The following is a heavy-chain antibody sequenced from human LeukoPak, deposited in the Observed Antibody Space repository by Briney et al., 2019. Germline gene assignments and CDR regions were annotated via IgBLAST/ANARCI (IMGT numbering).Heavy chain of an antibody. CDR2: IKHNGNVN. J-gene: IGHJ6*02. CDR1: GFTFSSYW. Sequence: GGSLRLSCAASGFTFSSYWMNWARQAPGKGLEWVASIKHNGNVNYYVDSVKGRFTISRDNAKNSLYLQMSNLRAEDTAVYFCARGGGLDVWGQGTTVTVSS. D-gene: IGHD3-16*01. CDR3: ARGGGLDV. V-gene: IGHV3-7*03.